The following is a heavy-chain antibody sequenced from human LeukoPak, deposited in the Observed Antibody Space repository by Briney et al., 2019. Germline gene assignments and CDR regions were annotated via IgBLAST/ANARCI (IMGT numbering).Heavy chain of an antibody. J-gene: IGHJ2*01. V-gene: IGHV5-51*01. CDR3: ARRLYDVSASDWYFDV. CDR1: GYRFSSYW. D-gene: IGHD3-3*01. Sequence: GESLQISCKTSGYRFSSYWIGWVRQMSGKGLQWMGIIYPDNSYSTYSPSFQGQVTISADKSISTAYLQWSSLKASDTAMYYCARRLYDVSASDWYFDVWGRGTLVTVSS. CDR2: IYPDNSYS.